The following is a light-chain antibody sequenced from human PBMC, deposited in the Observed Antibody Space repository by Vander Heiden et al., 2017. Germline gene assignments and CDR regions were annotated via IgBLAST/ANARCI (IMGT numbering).Light chain of an antibody. Sequence: DFQMTQSPSTLSASVGDRVTITCRASQSISSLLDWYQQKPGKAPKLLIYDASRWESGVPSRFSGSGSGTEFTLTSSSLQPDDFATYYCQQDNSYWTFGQGTKVXIK. V-gene: IGKV1-5*01. J-gene: IGKJ1*01. CDR3: QQDNSYWT. CDR1: QSISSL. CDR2: DAS.